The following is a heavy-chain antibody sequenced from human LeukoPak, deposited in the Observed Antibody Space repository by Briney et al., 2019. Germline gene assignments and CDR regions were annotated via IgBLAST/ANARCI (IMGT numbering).Heavy chain of an antibody. CDR3: ARGGGAYYYYMDV. V-gene: IGHV4-59*11. CDR2: IYYSGST. D-gene: IGHD2-21*01. Sequence: SETLSLTCTVSGGSISSHYGSWIRQPPGKGLEWIGYIYYSGSTNYNPSLKSRVTISVDTSKNQFSLKLSSVTAADTAVYYCARGGGAYYYYMDVWGKGTTVTVSS. CDR1: GGSISSHY. J-gene: IGHJ6*03.